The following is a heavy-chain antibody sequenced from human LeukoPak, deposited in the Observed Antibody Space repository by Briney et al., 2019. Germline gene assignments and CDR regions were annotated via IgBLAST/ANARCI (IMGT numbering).Heavy chain of an antibody. J-gene: IGHJ4*02. CDR3: AREAEWLGFDY. CDR1: GFAFSIYA. D-gene: IGHD6-19*01. V-gene: IGHV3-30*14. CDR2: VSHDGSTK. Sequence: GGSLRLSCAASGFAFSIYAIHWVRQAPGKGLEWVAVVSHDGSTKYYADSVKGRFTISRDNSKNTLYLQMNSLRAEDTAVYYCAREAEWLGFDYWGQGTLVTVSS.